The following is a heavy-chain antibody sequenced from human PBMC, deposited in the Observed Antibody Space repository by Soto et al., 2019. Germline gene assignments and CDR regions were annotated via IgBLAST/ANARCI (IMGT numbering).Heavy chain of an antibody. CDR3: ASRHPGIRVDY. D-gene: IGHD3-3*02. V-gene: IGHV4-4*02. J-gene: IGHJ4*02. CDR2: IYRTGTT. CDR1: GGSFTSNNW. Sequence: PSETLSLTCAVSGGSFTSNNWWTWVRHPPGQGLERIGEIYRTGTTNYNPSLKSRGTISLDKSDNQFSLKLTSLTAADTAVYYCASRHPGIRVDYWGPGTLVTVSS.